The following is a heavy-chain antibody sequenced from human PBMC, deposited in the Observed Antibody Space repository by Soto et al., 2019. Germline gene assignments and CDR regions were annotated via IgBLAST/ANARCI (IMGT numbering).Heavy chain of an antibody. D-gene: IGHD2-2*01. CDR2: IWYDGSNK. Sequence: GGSLRLSCAASGFTFSSYGMHWVRQAPGKGLEWVAVIWYDGSNKYYADSVKGRFTISRDNSKNTLYLQMNSLRAEDTAVYYCERDPSIVVVPAATYYYYYGMDVWGQGTTVTVSS. CDR1: GFTFSSYG. CDR3: ERDPSIVVVPAATYYYYYGMDV. V-gene: IGHV3-33*01. J-gene: IGHJ6*02.